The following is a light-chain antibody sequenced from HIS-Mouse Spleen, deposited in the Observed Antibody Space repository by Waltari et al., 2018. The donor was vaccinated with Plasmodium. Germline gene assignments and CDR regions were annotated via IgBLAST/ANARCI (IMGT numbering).Light chain of an antibody. J-gene: IGLJ3*02. Sequence: SYELTQPSSVSVSPGQTARITCSGDVLAKKSARWFQQKPGQSPVLVLYKDSERPSGIPERFSGASSGTTVTLTISGAQVEDEADYYCYSAADNNLVFGGGTKLTVL. CDR3: YSAADNNLV. CDR2: KDS. V-gene: IGLV3-27*01. CDR1: VLAKKS.